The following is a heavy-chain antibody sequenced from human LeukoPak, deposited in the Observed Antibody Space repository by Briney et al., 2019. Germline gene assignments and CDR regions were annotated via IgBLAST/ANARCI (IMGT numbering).Heavy chain of an antibody. D-gene: IGHD4-17*01. V-gene: IGHV4-61*08. Sequence: SETLSLTCTVSGGSVSSGGYYWSWIRQPPGKGLEWIGYIYYSGSTNYNPSLKSRVTISVDTSKNQFSLKLSSVTAADTAVYYCASLNGRLRGTTSEYFQHWGQGTLVTVSS. J-gene: IGHJ1*01. CDR1: GGSVSSGGYY. CDR2: IYYSGST. CDR3: ASLNGRLRGTTSEYFQH.